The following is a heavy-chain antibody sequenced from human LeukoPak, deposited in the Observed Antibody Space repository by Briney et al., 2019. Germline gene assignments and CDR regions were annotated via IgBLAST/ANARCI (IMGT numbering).Heavy chain of an antibody. V-gene: IGHV3-23*01. CDR1: GFTFEAYG. J-gene: IGHJ4*02. CDR3: AKMNVLTGYYTPNFDF. D-gene: IGHD3-9*01. Sequence: PGGSLRLSCAASGFTFEAYGMSWVRQAPRKGLEWVSVVSGSGSSTDYADSVKGRFTIPRDNSKNTLYLQMSSLSAEDTAVYYCAKMNVLTGYYTPNFDFWGQGTLVTVSS. CDR2: VSGSGSST.